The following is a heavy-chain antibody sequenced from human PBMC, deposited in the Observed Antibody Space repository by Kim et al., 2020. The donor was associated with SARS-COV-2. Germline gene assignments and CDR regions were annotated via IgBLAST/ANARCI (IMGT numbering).Heavy chain of an antibody. D-gene: IGHD6-19*01. CDR2: ISSSSSYI. J-gene: IGHJ4*02. CDR3: ARARYSSGWYLDY. CDR1: GFTFSSYS. V-gene: IGHV3-21*01. Sequence: GGSLRLSCAASGFTFSSYSMNWVRQAPGKGLEWVSSISSSSSYIYYADSVKGRFTISRDNAKNSLYLQMNSLRAEDTAVYYCARARYSSGWYLDYWGQGTLVTVSS.